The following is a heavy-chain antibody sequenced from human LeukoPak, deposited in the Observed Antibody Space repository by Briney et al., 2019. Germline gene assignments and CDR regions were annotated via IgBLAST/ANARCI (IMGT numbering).Heavy chain of an antibody. CDR2: IIPIFGTA. Sequence: GASVKVSCKASGGTFSSYAISWVRQAPGQGLEWMGGIIPIFGTANYAQKFQGRVTMTRNTSISTAYMELSSLRSEDTAVYYCARAPRYCSGGSCYSFYYGMDVWGQGTTVTVSS. V-gene: IGHV1-69*05. CDR3: ARAPRYCSGGSCYSFYYGMDV. D-gene: IGHD2-15*01. J-gene: IGHJ6*02. CDR1: GGTFSSYA.